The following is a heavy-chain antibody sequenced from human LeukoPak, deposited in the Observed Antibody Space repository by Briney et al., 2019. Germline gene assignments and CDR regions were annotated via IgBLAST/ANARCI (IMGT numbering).Heavy chain of an antibody. CDR2: IYTSGST. CDR1: GGSISSGSYY. V-gene: IGHV4-61*02. D-gene: IGHD3-10*01. Sequence: PSETLSLTCTVSGGSISSGSYYWSWIRQPAGKGLEWIGRIYTSGSTNYNPSLKSRVTISVDTSKNQFSLKLSSVTAADTAVYYCARVGRGRYYGSGSYNYWGQGTLVTVSS. J-gene: IGHJ4*02. CDR3: ARVGRGRYYGSGSYNY.